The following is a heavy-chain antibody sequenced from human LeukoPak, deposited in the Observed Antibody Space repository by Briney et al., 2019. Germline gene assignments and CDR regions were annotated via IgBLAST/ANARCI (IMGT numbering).Heavy chain of an antibody. CDR1: GYTFTSYG. D-gene: IGHD6-6*01. CDR2: MNPNSGNT. Sequence: ASVKVSCKASGYTFTSYGISWVRQATGQGLEWMGWMNPNSGNTGYAQKFQGRVTITRNTSISTAYMELSSLRSEDTAVYYCARVDTSSFLCDYWGQGTLVTVSS. CDR3: ARVDTSSFLCDY. J-gene: IGHJ4*02. V-gene: IGHV1-8*03.